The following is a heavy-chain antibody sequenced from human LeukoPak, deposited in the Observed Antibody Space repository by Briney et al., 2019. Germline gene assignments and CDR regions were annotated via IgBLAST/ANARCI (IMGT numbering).Heavy chain of an antibody. Sequence: PGGSLRLSCAASGFIFRNYAMSWVRQAPGKGLEWVSAITGSGDTTYYADSVKSRFTISRDNSKNTLYVEMNTLRAEDTAVYYCAKWGDYDILTGYYVSDFWGQGTLVTVSS. D-gene: IGHD3-9*01. V-gene: IGHV3-23*01. J-gene: IGHJ4*02. CDR1: GFIFRNYA. CDR3: AKWGDYDILTGYYVSDF. CDR2: ITGSGDTT.